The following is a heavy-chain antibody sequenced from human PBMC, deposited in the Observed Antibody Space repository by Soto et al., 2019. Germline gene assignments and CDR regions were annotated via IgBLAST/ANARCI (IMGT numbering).Heavy chain of an antibody. J-gene: IGHJ4*02. CDR3: ASSMGRGGNDY. V-gene: IGHV3-7*05. CDR2: IKTDGSEK. CDR1: GFTFSDYW. Sequence: VESGGGLVQPGGSLRLSCAASGFTFSDYWMSWVRQAPGKGLECVANIKTDGSEKYYVDPVKGRFTISRDNAKNSLYLQMNSLRAEDTAVYYCASSMGRGGNDYWGQGTLVAVSS. D-gene: IGHD3-10*01.